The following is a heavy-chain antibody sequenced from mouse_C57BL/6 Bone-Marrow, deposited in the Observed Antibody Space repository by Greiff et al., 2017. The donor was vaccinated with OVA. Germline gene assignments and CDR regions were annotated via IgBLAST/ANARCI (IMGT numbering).Heavy chain of an antibody. V-gene: IGHV5-6*02. CDR2: ISSGGSYT. CDR3: ARWLLRAY. J-gene: IGHJ3*01. CDR1: GFTFSSYG. D-gene: IGHD2-3*01. Sequence: EVMLVESGGDLVKPGGSLKLSCAASGFTFSSYGMSWVRQTPDKRLEWVATISSGGSYTYYPDSVKGRFTISRDNAKNTLYLQMSSLKSEDTAMYYCARWLLRAYWGQGTLVTVSA.